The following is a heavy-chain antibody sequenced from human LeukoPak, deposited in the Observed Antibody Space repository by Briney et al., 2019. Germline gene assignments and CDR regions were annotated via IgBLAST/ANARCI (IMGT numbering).Heavy chain of an antibody. CDR2: IYYSGST. D-gene: IGHD2/OR15-2a*01. CDR1: GGSITSYY. J-gene: IGHJ4*02. CDR3: ARDLDFYLDY. Sequence: PSETLSLTCTVSGGSITSYYWSGIRQPPGEGLEWIGYIYYSGSTNYNPSLKSQVIMSVDTSKNQFSLKLSSVTAADTAVYFCARDLDFYLDYWGQGTLVTVSS. V-gene: IGHV4-59*01.